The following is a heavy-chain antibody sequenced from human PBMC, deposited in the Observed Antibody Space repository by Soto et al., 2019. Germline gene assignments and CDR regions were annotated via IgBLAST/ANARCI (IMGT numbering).Heavy chain of an antibody. CDR2: IYYSGST. CDR3: ARSPELCGGSCYSWYFDL. V-gene: IGHV4-30-4*01. Sequence: SETLSLTCTVSGGSISSGDYYWSWIRQPPGKGLEWIGYIYYSGSTYYNPSLKSRVTISVDTSKNQFSLKLSSVTAADTAVYYCARSPELCGGSCYSWYFDLWGRGTLVTVSS. CDR1: GGSISSGDYY. J-gene: IGHJ2*01. D-gene: IGHD2-15*01.